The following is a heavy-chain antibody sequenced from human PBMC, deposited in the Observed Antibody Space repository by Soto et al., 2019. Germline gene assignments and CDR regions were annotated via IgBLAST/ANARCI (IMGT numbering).Heavy chain of an antibody. D-gene: IGHD4-4*01. J-gene: IGHJ2*01. Sequence: GGSLRLSCEASGFTFSSYAMSWVRQAPGRGLEWVSGISASGSATYYADSVKGRFTISRDNSKNTLYLQMNSLRAEDTAVYYCARPLWRDDYNWGYFDLWGRGTLVTVSS. CDR1: GFTFSSYA. CDR2: ISASGSAT. V-gene: IGHV3-23*01. CDR3: ARPLWRDDYNWGYFDL.